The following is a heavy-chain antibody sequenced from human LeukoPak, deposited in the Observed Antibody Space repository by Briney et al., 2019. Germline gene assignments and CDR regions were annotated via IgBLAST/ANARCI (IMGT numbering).Heavy chain of an antibody. CDR3: ARDGAFDI. V-gene: IGHV1-2*02. J-gene: IGHJ3*02. Sequence: RASVKVSRKASRYTFTGYYMHWVRQAPGQGLEWMGWINPDSGGTNYAQKFQGRVTMTRDTSISTAYMELSSLRSDDTAVCYCARDGAFDIWGQGTMVTVSS. CDR2: INPDSGGT. CDR1: RYTFTGYY.